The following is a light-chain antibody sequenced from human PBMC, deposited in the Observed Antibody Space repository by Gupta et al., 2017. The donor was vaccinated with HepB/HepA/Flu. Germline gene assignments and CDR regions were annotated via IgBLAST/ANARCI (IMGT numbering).Light chain of an antibody. CDR2: AAS. CDR1: QSISSY. Sequence: DIQMTQSPSSLSASVGDRVTITCRASQSISSYLNWYQQKPGKAPKLLIYAASSLQSGVPSRFSGSGAGTDFTLTISSLQPEDVATYYCQQSYSTLEVTFGPGTKVDIK. J-gene: IGKJ3*01. CDR3: QQSYSTLEVT. V-gene: IGKV1-39*01.